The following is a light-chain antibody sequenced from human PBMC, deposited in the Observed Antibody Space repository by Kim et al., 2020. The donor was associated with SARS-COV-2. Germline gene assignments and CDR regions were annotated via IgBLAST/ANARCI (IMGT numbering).Light chain of an antibody. V-gene: IGKV3-11*01. J-gene: IGKJ4*01. CDR3: QHRSNWPLT. Sequence: LSPGERATLSCRASQSVSSYLAWYQQKPGQAPRLLFYDASNRATGIPARFSGSGSGTDFTLTISSLEPEDFAVYYCQHRSNWPLTFGGGTKVDIK. CDR1: QSVSSY. CDR2: DAS.